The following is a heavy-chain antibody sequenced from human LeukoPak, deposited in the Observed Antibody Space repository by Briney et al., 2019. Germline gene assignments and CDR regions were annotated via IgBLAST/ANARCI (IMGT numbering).Heavy chain of an antibody. Sequence: TGGSLRLSCTASGFTFSSLAMHWVRQAPGKGLEWVSGISGSGDATYYVDSVRGRFTVSRDNSKNTLYLQMSSLRAEDTALYFCARVLSIGFHYDYWGPGTLVTVSS. CDR3: ARVLSIGFHYDY. CDR2: ISGSGDAT. CDR1: GFTFSSLA. V-gene: IGHV3-23*01. D-gene: IGHD3-22*01. J-gene: IGHJ4*02.